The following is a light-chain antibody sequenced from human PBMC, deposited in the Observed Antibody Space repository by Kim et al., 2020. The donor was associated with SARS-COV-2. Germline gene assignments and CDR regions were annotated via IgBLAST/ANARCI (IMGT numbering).Light chain of an antibody. J-gene: IGKJ4*01. CDR2: DAS. CDR1: QDVSKY. Sequence: DIQMTQSPSSLSASVGDRVTITCQASQDVSKYLNWYQQKPGKAPKLLIYDASNLETGVPSRFSGSGSGTDFTFTISSLQPDDIATYNCQQYRTLPLTFGGGTKVEI. V-gene: IGKV1-33*01. CDR3: QQYRTLPLT.